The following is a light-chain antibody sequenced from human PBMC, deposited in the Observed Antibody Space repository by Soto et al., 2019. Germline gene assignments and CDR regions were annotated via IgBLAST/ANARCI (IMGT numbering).Light chain of an antibody. V-gene: IGKV2-28*01. Sequence: DIVMTQSPLSLPVTPGEPASISCRSSQSLLHSNGYNYLDWYLQKPGQSPQLLIYLGSNRASGVPDRFSGSGSGTDFTLKISRVEADDVGVYYCMQALPTPRGTFGQGTKVEIK. CDR2: LGS. J-gene: IGKJ1*01. CDR1: QSLLHSNGYNY. CDR3: MQALPTPRGT.